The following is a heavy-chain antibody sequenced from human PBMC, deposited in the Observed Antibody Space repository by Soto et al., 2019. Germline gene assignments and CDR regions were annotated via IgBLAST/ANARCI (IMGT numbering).Heavy chain of an antibody. J-gene: IGHJ4*02. V-gene: IGHV1-46*01. D-gene: IGHD3-22*01. CDR1: GYTFSRYY. CDR2: INPSSGTT. CDR3: ARVLEGKYYYESSGY. Sequence: ASVKVSCKASGYTFSRYYIHWVRQAPGQGLQLMGLINPSSGTTNYAQNFQGRVTMTRDTSTTTVYMEINDLRSEDTAVYYCARVLEGKYYYESSGYWGQGTLVTVSS.